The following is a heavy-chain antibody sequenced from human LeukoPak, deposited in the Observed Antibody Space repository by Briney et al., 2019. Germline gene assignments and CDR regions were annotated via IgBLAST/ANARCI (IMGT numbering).Heavy chain of an antibody. CDR1: GGSISSYY. CDR2: IYTSGST. Sequence: SQTLSLTCAVSGGSISSYYWSWIRQPAGKGLEWIGRIYTSGSTNYNASLKSRVSMSVDTSKNQFSLKLSSVTAADTAVFYCARENSGSYREFDYWGQGTLVTVSS. J-gene: IGHJ4*02. V-gene: IGHV4-4*07. D-gene: IGHD1-26*01. CDR3: ARENSGSYREFDY.